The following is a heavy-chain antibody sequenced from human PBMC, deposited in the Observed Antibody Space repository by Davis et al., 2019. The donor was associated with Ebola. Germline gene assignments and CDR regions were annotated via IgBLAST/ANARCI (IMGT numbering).Heavy chain of an antibody. D-gene: IGHD4-23*01. V-gene: IGHV3-48*02. CDR2: ISDDSSST. CDR3: ARALTTVVTPVDY. Sequence: GGSLRLSCTVSGFTFSNYNMNWVRQSPGKGLEWVSHISDDSSSTYYADSVKGRFTISRDNAKNSLYLQLNTLRDEDTAVYYCARALTTVVTPVDYWGQGTLVTVSS. J-gene: IGHJ4*02. CDR1: GFTFSNYN.